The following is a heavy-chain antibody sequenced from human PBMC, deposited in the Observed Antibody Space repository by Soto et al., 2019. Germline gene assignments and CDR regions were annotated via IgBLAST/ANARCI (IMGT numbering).Heavy chain of an antibody. J-gene: IGHJ6*02. CDR3: AKYANSPYYGMDV. CDR1: GFTFSSYG. Sequence: PGGSLRLSCAASGFTFSSYGMHWVRQAPGKGLEWVAVISYDGSNKYYADYVKGRFTISRDNSKNTLYLQMNSLRAEDTAVYYCAKYANSPYYGMDVWGQGTTVTVS. CDR2: ISYDGSNK. D-gene: IGHD2-2*01. V-gene: IGHV3-30*18.